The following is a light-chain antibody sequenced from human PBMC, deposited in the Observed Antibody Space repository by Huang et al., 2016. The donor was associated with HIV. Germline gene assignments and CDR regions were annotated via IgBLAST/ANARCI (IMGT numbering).Light chain of an antibody. CDR2: AAF. CDR3: LQDYNYPHT. CDR1: QDFRND. Sequence: AIQITQSPSSLSASVGDRVTITCRASQDFRNDLGWYQHRPGRAPKLLIYAAFSLQRGVPSRFSGSGSGTDFTLTISDLQPEDFATYYCLQDYNYPHTFGQGTKLEI. V-gene: IGKV1-6*01. J-gene: IGKJ2*01.